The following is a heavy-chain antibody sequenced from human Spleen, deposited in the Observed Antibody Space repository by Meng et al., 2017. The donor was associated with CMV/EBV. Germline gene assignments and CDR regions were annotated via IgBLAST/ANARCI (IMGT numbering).Heavy chain of an antibody. CDR3: ARLWGLGTT. CDR1: GGSISSARHY. V-gene: IGHV4-39*02. J-gene: IGHJ4*02. Sequence: QLQLQESGPGVVKPAETLSLTCTVSGGSISSARHYWGWIRQPPGKGLEWIGNIYYRGDTNFNPSLHRPVSMSIDTSKNHFSLKLNSVTAADTAVYYCARLWGLGTTWGPGILVTVSS. CDR2: IYYRGDT. D-gene: IGHD3-16*01.